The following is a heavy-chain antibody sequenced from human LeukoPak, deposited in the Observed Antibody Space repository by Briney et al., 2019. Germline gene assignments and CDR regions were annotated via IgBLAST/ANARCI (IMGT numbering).Heavy chain of an antibody. D-gene: IGHD3-10*01. Sequence: GASVKVSCKASGYTFTGYYMHWVRQAPGQGLELMGCINPNSGGTNYAQKFQGRVTMTRDTSISTAYMELSRLRSDDTPVYYCARASREVWFGELMSPFDYWGQGALVTVSS. V-gene: IGHV1-2*02. CDR2: INPNSGGT. J-gene: IGHJ4*02. CDR3: ARASREVWFGELMSPFDY. CDR1: GYTFTGYY.